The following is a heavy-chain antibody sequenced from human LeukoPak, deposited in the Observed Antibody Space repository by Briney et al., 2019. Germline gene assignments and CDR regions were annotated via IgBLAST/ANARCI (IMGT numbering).Heavy chain of an antibody. CDR1: GGSISSYY. D-gene: IGHD3-9*01. J-gene: IGHJ5*02. Sequence: SETLSLTCTVSGGSISSYYWSWIRQPPGKGLEWIGYIYYSGSTNYNPSLKSRVTISVDTSKNQFSLKLSSVTAADTAVYYCAREDYDILPGYPNWFDPWGQGTLVTVSS. CDR3: AREDYDILPGYPNWFDP. V-gene: IGHV4-59*01. CDR2: IYYSGST.